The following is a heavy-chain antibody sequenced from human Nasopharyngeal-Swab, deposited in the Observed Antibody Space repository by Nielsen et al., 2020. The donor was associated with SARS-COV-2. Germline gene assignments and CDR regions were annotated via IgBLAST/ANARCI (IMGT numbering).Heavy chain of an antibody. D-gene: IGHD2-2*01. CDR2: ISHNGNA. V-gene: IGHV4-4*02. J-gene: IGHJ4*02. CDR1: GGSISSSYW. Sequence: GSLRLSCAVSGGSISSSYWWSWVRRPPGKGLEWIGEISHNGNANYHPSLKSRVTISLDESRNQFSLNLNSVTAADTAVYYCARSRRGAFDYWGQGTLVTVSS. CDR3: ARSRRGAFDY.